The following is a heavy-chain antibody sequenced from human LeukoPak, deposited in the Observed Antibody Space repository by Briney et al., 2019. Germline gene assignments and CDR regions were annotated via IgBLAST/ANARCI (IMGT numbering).Heavy chain of an antibody. V-gene: IGHV1-46*01. CDR1: GYTFTNY. J-gene: IGHJ4*02. D-gene: IGHD5-18*01. CDR2: INPSGGGT. Sequence: ASVKVSCKASGYTFTNYMHWVRQAPGQGLEWMGIINPSGGGTSYAQKFQGRLTMTRDTSTTTVYMELSSLRSEDTAMYYCAREIGPRQLHLWGSAFDYWGQGTLVIVSS. CDR3: AREIGPRQLHLWGSAFDY.